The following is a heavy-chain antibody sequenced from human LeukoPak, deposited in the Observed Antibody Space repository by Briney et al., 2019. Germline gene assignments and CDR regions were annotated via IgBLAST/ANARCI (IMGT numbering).Heavy chain of an antibody. J-gene: IGHJ4*02. CDR2: ISGSGGST. CDR1: GFTFSSYA. Sequence: GGSLRLSCAASGFTFSSYAMSWVRQAPGKGLEWVSAISGSGGSTYYADSVKGRFTISRDNSKNTLYLQMNTLRAEDTAVHYCAKGGRSSGYYYDFDYWGQGTLVTVSS. D-gene: IGHD3-22*01. V-gene: IGHV3-23*01. CDR3: AKGGRSSGYYYDFDY.